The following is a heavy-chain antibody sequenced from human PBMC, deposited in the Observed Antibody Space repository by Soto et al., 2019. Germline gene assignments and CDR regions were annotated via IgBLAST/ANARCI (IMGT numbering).Heavy chain of an antibody. CDR1: GGAISSYY. CDR3: ARVAFSYFGMDV. V-gene: IGHV4-4*07. CDR2: VFSSGST. J-gene: IGHJ6*02. Sequence: SETLSLTCSVPGGAISSYYWSWVRQPAGKGLEWIGRVFSSGSTNYNASLKSRVTMSIDTSKNEVSLALRSVTAADTAVYYCARVAFSYFGMDVWGPGTTVTVSS. D-gene: IGHD3-3*02.